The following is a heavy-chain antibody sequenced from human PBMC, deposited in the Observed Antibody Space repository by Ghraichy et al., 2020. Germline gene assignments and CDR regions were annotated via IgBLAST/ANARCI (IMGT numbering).Heavy chain of an antibody. CDR1: GFTFDDYG. CDR2: INWNGGST. D-gene: IGHD6-19*01. CDR3: ARDSEQGFAVAGTPFDY. J-gene: IGHJ4*02. Sequence: GGSLRLSCAASGFTFDDYGMSWVRQAPGKGLEWVSGINWNGGSTGYADSVKGRFTISRDNAKNSLYLQMNSLRAEDTALYYCARDSEQGFAVAGTPFDYWGQGTLVTVSS. V-gene: IGHV3-20*04.